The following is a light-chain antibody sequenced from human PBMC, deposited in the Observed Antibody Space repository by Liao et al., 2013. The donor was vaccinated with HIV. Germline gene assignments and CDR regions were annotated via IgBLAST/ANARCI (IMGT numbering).Light chain of an antibody. CDR1: LLGDKY. V-gene: IGLV3-1*01. Sequence: SFVLTQPPSVSVSPGQTASISCSGDLLGDKYVSWYQQKPGQSPLLVIYQDNKRPSGIPDRFSGSNSGNTATLTISGTQTIDEGDYYCQTWDRTTYVFGSGTKVTVL. CDR3: QTWDRTTYV. CDR2: QDN. J-gene: IGLJ1*01.